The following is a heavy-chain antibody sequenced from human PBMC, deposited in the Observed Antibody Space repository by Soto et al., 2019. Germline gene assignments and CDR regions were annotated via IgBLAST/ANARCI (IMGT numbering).Heavy chain of an antibody. CDR1: GFTFTSSA. D-gene: IGHD2-2*01. CDR2: IVVGSGNT. CDR3: GFGLPYQLLF. Sequence: QMQLVQSGPEVKKPGTSVKVSCKASGFTFTSSAVQWVRQARGQRLEWIGWIVVGSGNTNYAQKFQERDTITRDMCPNTDYMELSSLRSEDTAVYYCGFGLPYQLLFWGQGTLVTVPS. V-gene: IGHV1-58*01. J-gene: IGHJ4*02.